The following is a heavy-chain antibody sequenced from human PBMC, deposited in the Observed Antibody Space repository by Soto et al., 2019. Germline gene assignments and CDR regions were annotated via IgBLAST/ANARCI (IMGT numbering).Heavy chain of an antibody. CDR2: ISGSGGST. V-gene: IGHV3-23*01. Sequence: PGGSLRLSCAASGFTFSSYAMSWVRQAPGKGLEWVSAISGSGGSTYYADSVKGRFTISRDNSKNTLYLQMNSLRAEDTAVYYCAKVLGQWLVLPGSGGYYYYGMDVWGQGTTVTVS. CDR3: AKVLGQWLVLPGSGGYYYYGMDV. CDR1: GFTFSSYA. J-gene: IGHJ6*02. D-gene: IGHD6-19*01.